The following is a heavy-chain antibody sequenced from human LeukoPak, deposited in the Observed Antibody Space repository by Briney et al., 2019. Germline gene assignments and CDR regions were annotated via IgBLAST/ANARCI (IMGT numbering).Heavy chain of an antibody. CDR2: INHSGGT. V-gene: IGHV4-34*01. J-gene: IGHJ6*03. Sequence: GSLRLSCAASGFTFSSYGMRWVRETPGEGLGWVGEINHSGGTPYTPPLQSRVTISADTSKNEVSLKLSPVTAADTGLYFCARAQYFFDDSGSYPHSYYSYMDIWGKGTTVTVSS. CDR3: ARAQYFFDDSGSYPHSYYSYMDI. CDR1: GFTFSSYG. D-gene: IGHD3-22*01.